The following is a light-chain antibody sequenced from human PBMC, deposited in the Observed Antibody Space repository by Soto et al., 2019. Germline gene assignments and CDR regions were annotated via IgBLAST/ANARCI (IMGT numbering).Light chain of an antibody. V-gene: IGKV3-20*01. CDR2: GAS. CDR1: QSVSSNY. J-gene: IGKJ1*01. CDR3: QQYDTSPRT. Sequence: EVMLTQSPGTLSLSPGERATPSCRASQSVSSNYLAWYQQKSGQAPRLLIYGASNRATGIPDRFSGSGSGTDFTLTIRRLEPEDFAVYYCQQYDTSPRTFGQGTQVEFK.